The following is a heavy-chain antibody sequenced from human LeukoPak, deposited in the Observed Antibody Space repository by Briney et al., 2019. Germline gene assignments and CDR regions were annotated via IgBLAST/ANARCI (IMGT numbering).Heavy chain of an antibody. CDR1: GGSISSYY. D-gene: IGHD2-21*02. J-gene: IGHJ6*02. V-gene: IGHV4-34*01. CDR3: ARSSVVVTAIWDYYYYGMDV. CDR2: INHSGST. Sequence: SETLSLTCTVSGGSISSYYWSWIRQPPGKGLEWIGEINHSGSTNYNPSLKSRVTISVDTSKNQFSLKLSSVTAADTAVYYCARSSVVVTAIWDYYYYGMDVWGQGTTVTVSS.